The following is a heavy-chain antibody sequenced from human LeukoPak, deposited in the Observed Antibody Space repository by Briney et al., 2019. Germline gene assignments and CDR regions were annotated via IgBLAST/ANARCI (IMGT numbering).Heavy chain of an antibody. Sequence: SETLSLTCTVSGGSISSSSYYWGWIRQPPGKGLEWIGSIYYSGSTYYNPSLRSRVTISVDTSKNQFSLKLSSVTAADTAVYYCALRRYSGRYYYYYMDVWGKGTTVTVSS. CDR3: ALRRYSGRYYYYYMDV. J-gene: IGHJ6*03. CDR2: IYYSGST. CDR1: GGSISSSSYY. V-gene: IGHV4-39*01. D-gene: IGHD1-26*01.